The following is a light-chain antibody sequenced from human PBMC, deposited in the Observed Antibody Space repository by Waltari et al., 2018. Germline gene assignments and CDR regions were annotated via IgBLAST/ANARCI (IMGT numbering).Light chain of an antibody. Sequence: DIQMTQSPSSVSASVGDRVTITCRASQGISNWLAWYQQKPGKAPNLLVYSASNLQSGVPSRFSGSGSGTDLTLTISSLQPEDFATYYCQQTSTFPVTFGGGTEVEF. CDR2: SAS. CDR3: QQTSTFPVT. J-gene: IGKJ4*01. CDR1: QGISNW. V-gene: IGKV1-12*01.